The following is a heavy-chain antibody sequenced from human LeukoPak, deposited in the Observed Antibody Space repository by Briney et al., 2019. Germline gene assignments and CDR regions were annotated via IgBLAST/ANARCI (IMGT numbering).Heavy chain of an antibody. CDR2: IYTSGST. D-gene: IGHD4-17*01. J-gene: IGHJ4*02. V-gene: IGHV4-4*07. Sequence: SETLSLTCTVSGGSIRNYYWSWIRQPAGKGLEWIGRIYTSGSTNYNPSLKSRVTISVDTSKNQFSLKLSSVTAADTAVYYCAREGTTVTTWIDYWGQGTLVTVSS. CDR3: AREGTTVTTWIDY. CDR1: GGSIRNYY.